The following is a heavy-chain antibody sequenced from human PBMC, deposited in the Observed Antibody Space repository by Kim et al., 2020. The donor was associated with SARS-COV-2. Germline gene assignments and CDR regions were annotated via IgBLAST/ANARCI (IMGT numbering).Heavy chain of an antibody. V-gene: IGHV3-48*03. CDR3: ARVRREEYYFDY. J-gene: IGHJ4*02. Sequence: YYADSVKGRFTISRDNAKNALYLQMHSLRAEDTAVYYCARVRREEYYFDYWGQGTLVTVSS.